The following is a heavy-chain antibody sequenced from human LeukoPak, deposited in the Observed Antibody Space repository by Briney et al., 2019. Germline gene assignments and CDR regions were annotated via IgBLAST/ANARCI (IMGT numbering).Heavy chain of an antibody. CDR3: ARVKWRGPTSSGWLDY. V-gene: IGHV6-1*01. Sequence: TLSLTCAISGDSVSSNSVAWNWIRQSPSRGLEWLGRTYYRSRWYNDFAVSMKGRITINPDTSKNQFSLQLNSVTPEDTAVYYCARVKWRGPTSSGWLDYWGQGTVVTVSS. J-gene: IGHJ4*02. CDR1: GDSVSSNSVA. CDR2: TYYRSRWYN. D-gene: IGHD6-19*01.